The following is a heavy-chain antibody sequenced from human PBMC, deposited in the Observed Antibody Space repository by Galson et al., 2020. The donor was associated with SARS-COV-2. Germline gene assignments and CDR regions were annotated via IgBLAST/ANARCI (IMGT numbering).Heavy chain of an antibody. J-gene: IGHJ6*02. Sequence: ASVKVSCKASGYTFTSYGISWVRQAPGQGLEWMGWISAYNGNTNYAQKLQGRVTMTTDTSTSTAYMELRSLRSDDTAVYYCARQIAVAGTWYYYYGMDVGGQGTTVTVSS. CDR3: ARQIAVAGTWYYYYGMDV. V-gene: IGHV1-18*01. CDR1: GYTFTSYG. CDR2: ISAYNGNT. D-gene: IGHD6-19*01.